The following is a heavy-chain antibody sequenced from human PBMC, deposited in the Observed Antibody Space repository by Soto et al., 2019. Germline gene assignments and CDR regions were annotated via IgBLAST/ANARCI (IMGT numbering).Heavy chain of an antibody. CDR2: INPNSGGT. V-gene: IGHV1-2*04. CDR1: GYTFTGYY. CDR3: ARAIAAADFGDV. D-gene: IGHD6-13*01. Sequence: ASVKVSCKASGYTFTGYYMHWVRQAPGQGLEWMGWINPNSGGTNYAQKFQGWVTMTRDTSISTAYMELSRLRSDDTAVYYCARAIAAADFGDVWGQGTTVTVSS. J-gene: IGHJ6*02.